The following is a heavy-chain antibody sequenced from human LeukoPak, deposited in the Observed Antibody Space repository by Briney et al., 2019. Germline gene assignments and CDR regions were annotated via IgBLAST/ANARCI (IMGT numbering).Heavy chain of an antibody. V-gene: IGHV3-21*01. CDR2: ISSSSSYI. J-gene: IGHJ4*02. Sequence: GGSLRLSCAASGFTFSSYSMHWVRQAPGKGLEWVSSISSSSSYIYYADSVKGRFTISRDNAKNSLFLQMNSLRAEDTAVYYCAKDGLRPQKYYFENWGQGTLVTVSS. CDR3: AKDGLRPQKYYFEN. CDR1: GFTFSSYS.